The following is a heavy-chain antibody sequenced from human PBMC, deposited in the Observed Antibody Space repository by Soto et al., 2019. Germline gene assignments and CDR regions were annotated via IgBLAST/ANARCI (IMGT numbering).Heavy chain of an antibody. CDR1: GGSVSSGSYY. Sequence: XXTLSLTCTVSGGSVSSGSYYWSWIRQPPGKGMESXGYIYXSGSTNYNPSXXSRVTISXXKSKNQLSMKLSSVTAADTAVYYCATYGSGFDYWGQGTLVTVSS. D-gene: IGHD3-10*01. V-gene: IGHV4-61*01. J-gene: IGHJ4*02. CDR3: ATYGSGFDY. CDR2: IYXSGST.